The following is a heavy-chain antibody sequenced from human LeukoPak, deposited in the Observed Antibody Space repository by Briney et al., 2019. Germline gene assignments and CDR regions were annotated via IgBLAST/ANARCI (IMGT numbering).Heavy chain of an antibody. Sequence: SETLSLTCTVSGGSISSDYWSWIRQPPGKGLEWIGYIYYSGSTNYNPSLKSRVTISVDTSKNQFSLKLSSVTAADTAVYYCARVDTAMVLNYWGQGTLVTVSS. D-gene: IGHD5-18*01. CDR2: IYYSGST. V-gene: IGHV4-59*12. CDR1: GGSISSDY. J-gene: IGHJ4*02. CDR3: ARVDTAMVLNY.